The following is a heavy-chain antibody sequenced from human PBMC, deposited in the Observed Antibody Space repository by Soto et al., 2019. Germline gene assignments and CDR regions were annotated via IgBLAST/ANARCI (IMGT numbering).Heavy chain of an antibody. D-gene: IGHD6-13*01. CDR3: ARDGVFGYSSSWYPYYGMDV. V-gene: IGHV4-59*01. CDR1: GGAISSYY. Sequence: SETLSLTCTVSGGAISSYYWSWIRQPPGKGLEWIGYIYYSGSTNYNPSLKSRVTILVDTSKNQFSLKLSSVTAADTAVYYCARDGVFGYSSSWYPYYGMDVWGQGTTVTVSS. J-gene: IGHJ6*02. CDR2: IYYSGST.